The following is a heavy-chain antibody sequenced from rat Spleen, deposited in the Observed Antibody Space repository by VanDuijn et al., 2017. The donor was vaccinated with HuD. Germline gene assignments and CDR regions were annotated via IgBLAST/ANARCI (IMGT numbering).Heavy chain of an antibody. V-gene: IGHV5-7*01. CDR1: GFIFSDHY. CDR3: ARHNVTTGDYFDY. D-gene: IGHD1-10*01. CDR2: INYDGRST. Sequence: EVQLVESDGGLVQPGRSLKLSCAASGFIFSDHYVAWVRQAPTKGLEWVATINYDGRSTFYRDSVRDRFTISRDNAKSILYLQMDSLRSEDTATYYCARHNVTTGDYFDYWGQGVMVTVSS. J-gene: IGHJ2*01.